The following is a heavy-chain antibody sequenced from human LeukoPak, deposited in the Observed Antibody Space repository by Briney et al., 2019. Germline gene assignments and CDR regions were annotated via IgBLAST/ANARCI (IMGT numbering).Heavy chain of an antibody. J-gene: IGHJ4*02. CDR2: IYYSGST. CDR3: ARDGNYGDYFDY. CDR1: GGSISSYY. Sequence: PSETLPLTCTVSGGSISSYYWSWIRQPPGKGLEWIGYIYYSGSTNYNPSLKSRVTISVDTSKNQFSLKLSSVTAADTAVHYCARDGNYGDYFDYWGQGTLVTVSS. V-gene: IGHV4-59*01. D-gene: IGHD4-17*01.